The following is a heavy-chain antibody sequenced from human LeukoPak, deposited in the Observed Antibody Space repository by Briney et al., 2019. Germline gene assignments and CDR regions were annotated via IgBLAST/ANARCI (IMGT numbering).Heavy chain of an antibody. CDR2: FSGSGGNT. D-gene: IGHD1-26*01. CDR3: AKGRSGSPYDAFDI. V-gene: IGHV3-23*01. Sequence: GGTLRLSCAASGFTFSSYGMSWVRQAPGKGLEWVSTFSGSGGNTHYADSEKGRFIISRDNSNNTLYLQMSSLRAEDTAIYYCAKGRSGSPYDAFDIWGQGTMVTVSS. CDR1: GFTFSSYG. J-gene: IGHJ3*02.